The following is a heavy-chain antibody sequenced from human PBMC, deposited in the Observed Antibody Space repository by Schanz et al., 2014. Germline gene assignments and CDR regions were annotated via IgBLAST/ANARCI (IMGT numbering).Heavy chain of an antibody. J-gene: IGHJ4*02. CDR3: ARDHTTESYYSAGPPIDY. V-gene: IGHV3-23*04. CDR2: ILGLASTT. CDR1: EFTFSTSA. Sequence: EVQLVESGGGLVQPGGSLRLSCAASEFTFSTSAMSWVRQVPGKGLEWVSAILGLASTTYYADSVKGRFTISRDNSKNLLYLQMNSLRAEDTAVYYCARDHTTESYYSAGPPIDYWGQGTLLTVSS. D-gene: IGHD1-26*01.